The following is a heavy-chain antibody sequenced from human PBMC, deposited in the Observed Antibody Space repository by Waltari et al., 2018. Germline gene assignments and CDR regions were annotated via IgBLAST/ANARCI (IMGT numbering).Heavy chain of an antibody. J-gene: IGHJ2*01. Sequence: EVQLVESGGGWVQPGGSLRLSCAASGLPFSSSSMNWVRQGPGKGLEWVSYISSSSSTIYYADSVKGRFTISRDNAKNSLYLQMNSLRAEDTAVYYCARVAAAGYFDLWGRGTLVTVSS. CDR2: ISSSSSTI. CDR3: ARVAAAGYFDL. D-gene: IGHD6-13*01. CDR1: GLPFSSSS. V-gene: IGHV3-48*01.